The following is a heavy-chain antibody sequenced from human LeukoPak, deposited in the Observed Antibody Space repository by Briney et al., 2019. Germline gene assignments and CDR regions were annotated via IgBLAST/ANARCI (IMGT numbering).Heavy chain of an antibody. CDR3: ARWGYGPYGYYYYYMDV. CDR1: GYSISSGYY. J-gene: IGHJ6*03. Sequence: SETLSLTCAVSGYSISSGYYWGWIRQPPGKGLEWIGSIYHSGSTCYNPSLKSRVTISVDTSKNQFSLKLSSVTAADTAVYYCARWGYGPYGYYYYYMDVWGKGTTVTVSS. CDR2: IYHSGST. D-gene: IGHD5-18*01. V-gene: IGHV4-38-2*01.